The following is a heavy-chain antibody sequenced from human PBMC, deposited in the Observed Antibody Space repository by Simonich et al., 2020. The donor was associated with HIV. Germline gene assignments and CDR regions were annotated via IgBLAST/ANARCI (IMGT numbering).Heavy chain of an antibody. J-gene: IGHJ6*02. CDR2: VSAYNGNT. Sequence: QVQLVQSGAEVKKPGASGKVSCKASGYTFTSYGISWVRQAPGQGREWMGLVSAYNGNTNYAQKLQGRVTMTTDTSTSTAYMELRSLRSDDTAVYYCARTRRITIFGVVRGNGMDVWGQGTTVTVSS. CDR1: GYTFTSYG. V-gene: IGHV1-18*01. CDR3: ARTRRITIFGVVRGNGMDV. D-gene: IGHD3-3*01.